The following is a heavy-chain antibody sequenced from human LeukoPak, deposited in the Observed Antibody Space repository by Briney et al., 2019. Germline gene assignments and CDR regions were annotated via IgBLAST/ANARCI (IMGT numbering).Heavy chain of an antibody. CDR1: GFTFSSYS. D-gene: IGHD6-19*01. V-gene: IGHV3-21*01. CDR3: ARPLEYSSGWPNGGHDAFDI. J-gene: IGHJ3*02. Sequence: PGGSLRLSCAASGFTFSSYSMNWVRQAPGKGLEWVSSISSSSSSYIYYADSVKGRFTISRDNAKNSLYLQMNSLRAEDTAVYYCARPLEYSSGWPNGGHDAFDIWGQGTMVTVSS. CDR2: ISSSSSSYI.